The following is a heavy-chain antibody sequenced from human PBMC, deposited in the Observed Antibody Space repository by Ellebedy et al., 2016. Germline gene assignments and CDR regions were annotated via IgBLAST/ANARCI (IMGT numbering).Heavy chain of an antibody. CDR2: VFYGGST. Sequence: SETLSLXXTVSGGSVDTYYWTWIRQSPGKGLEWIGYVFYGGSTKYNPSLRSRVTISVDTSKNQFSLRLTSVTAADTAVYYCARGGASSKWFDPWGQGAPVTVSS. V-gene: IGHV4-59*02. CDR1: GGSVDTYY. CDR3: ARGGASSKWFDP. J-gene: IGHJ5*02.